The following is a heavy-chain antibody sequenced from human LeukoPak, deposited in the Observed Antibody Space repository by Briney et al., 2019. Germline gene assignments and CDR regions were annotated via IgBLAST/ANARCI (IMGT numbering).Heavy chain of an antibody. V-gene: IGHV4-4*09. CDR2: ISIRGST. J-gene: IGHJ4*02. D-gene: IGHD4-23*01. CDR3: ARKGGDNSGLFDY. CDR1: GGSITSH. Sequence: SETLSLTCTVSGGSITSHWSWIRQPPGKGREGIGYISIRGSTNYNPSLKSRVTISVDTSKNQFSLKLSSVTAADTAVYYCARKGGDNSGLFDYWGQGSLVIVSS.